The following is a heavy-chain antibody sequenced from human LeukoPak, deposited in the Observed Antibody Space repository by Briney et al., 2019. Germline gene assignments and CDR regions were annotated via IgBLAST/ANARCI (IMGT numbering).Heavy chain of an antibody. V-gene: IGHV1-69*05. CDR2: IIPIFGTA. CDR3: ARALRDYDISDYYYYMDV. Sequence: GASVKVSCKASGGTFSSYAISWVRQAPGQGLEWMGGIIPIFGTAYYAQKFQGRVTITTDESTSTAYMELSSLRSEDTAVNYCARALRDYDISDYYYYMDVWGKGTTVTVSS. J-gene: IGHJ6*03. D-gene: IGHD3-9*01. CDR1: GGTFSSYA.